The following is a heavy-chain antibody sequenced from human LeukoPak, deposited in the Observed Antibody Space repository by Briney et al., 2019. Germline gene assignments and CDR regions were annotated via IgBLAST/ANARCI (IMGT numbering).Heavy chain of an antibody. Sequence: GRSLRLSCAASGFTFSDYYMSWIRQAPGKGLEWVSYISSSGSTIYYADSVKGRFTISRDNAKNSLYLQMNSLRAEDTAVYYCARDINPPGYDFWSGYPDYWGQGTLVTVSS. CDR3: ARDINPPGYDFWSGYPDY. CDR1: GFTFSDYY. CDR2: ISSSGSTI. V-gene: IGHV3-11*04. D-gene: IGHD3-3*01. J-gene: IGHJ4*02.